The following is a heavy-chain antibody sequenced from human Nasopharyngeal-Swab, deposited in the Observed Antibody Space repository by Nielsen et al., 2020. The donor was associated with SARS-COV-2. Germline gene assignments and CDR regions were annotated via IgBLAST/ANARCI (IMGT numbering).Heavy chain of an antibody. V-gene: IGHV4-34*01. CDR3: ARDDTAVATGFDY. Sequence: GSLRLSCAVYGGSFSGYYWSWIRQPPGKGLEWIGEINHSGSTNYNPSLKSRATISVDTSKNQFSLKLSSVTAADTAVYYCARDDTAVATGFDYWGQGVLVTVSS. D-gene: IGHD5-18*01. CDR2: INHSGST. CDR1: GGSFSGYY. J-gene: IGHJ4*02.